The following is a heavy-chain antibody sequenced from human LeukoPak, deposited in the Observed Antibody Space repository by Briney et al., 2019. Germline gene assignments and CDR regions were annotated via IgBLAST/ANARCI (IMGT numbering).Heavy chain of an antibody. Sequence: PGGSLRLSCAASGFTFSKYWMLWVRQASGKGLESVSRINTDGTATTYADSVKGRFTVSRDNADNTMFLQMNSVRDEDTAVYYCATKQWLAPPPDSWGQGTPVTVSS. D-gene: IGHD6-19*01. CDR1: GFTFSKYW. CDR3: ATKQWLAPPPDS. V-gene: IGHV3-74*01. CDR2: INTDGTAT. J-gene: IGHJ4*02.